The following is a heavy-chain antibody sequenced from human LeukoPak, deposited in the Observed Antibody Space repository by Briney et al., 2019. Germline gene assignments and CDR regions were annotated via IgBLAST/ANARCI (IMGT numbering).Heavy chain of an antibody. CDR1: GYSISSGYY. CDR2: IYHSGST. Sequence: SETLSLTCTVSGYSISSGYYWGWIRQPPGKGLEWIGSIYHSGSTYYNPSLKSRVTISVDTSKNQFSLKLSSVTAADTAVYYCASSSNYDLYWGQGTLVTVSS. CDR3: ASSSNYDLY. D-gene: IGHD4-11*01. J-gene: IGHJ4*02. V-gene: IGHV4-38-2*02.